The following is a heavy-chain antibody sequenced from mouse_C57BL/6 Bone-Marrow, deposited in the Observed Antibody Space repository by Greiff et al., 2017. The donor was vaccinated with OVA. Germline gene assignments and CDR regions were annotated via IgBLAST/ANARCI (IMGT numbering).Heavy chain of an antibody. CDR2: INPGSGGT. CDR3: AREGVYDGYYVDY. CDR1: GYAFTNYL. Sequence: QVQLQQSGAELVRPGTSVKVSCKASGYAFTNYLIEWVKQRPGQGLEWIGVINPGSGGTNYNEKFKGKATLTADKSSSTAYMQLSSLTSEDSAVYFCAREGVYDGYYVDYGGQGTTLT. J-gene: IGHJ2*01. D-gene: IGHD2-3*01. V-gene: IGHV1-54*01.